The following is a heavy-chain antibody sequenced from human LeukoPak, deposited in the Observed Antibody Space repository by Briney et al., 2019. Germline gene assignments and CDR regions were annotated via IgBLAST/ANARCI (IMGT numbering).Heavy chain of an antibody. CDR3: ARVPGRTRYFDS. CDR2: IKQDGGVK. CDR1: GFTFTFGW. Sequence: GGSLRLSCAASGFTFTFGWMSWVRQTPGKGLEWGASIKQDGGVKFYADSVQGRFTISRENAKNSLYLQVNSLRAEDTAVYYCARVPGRTRYFDSWGQGILVTVSS. J-gene: IGHJ4*02. D-gene: IGHD1-26*01. V-gene: IGHV3-7*01.